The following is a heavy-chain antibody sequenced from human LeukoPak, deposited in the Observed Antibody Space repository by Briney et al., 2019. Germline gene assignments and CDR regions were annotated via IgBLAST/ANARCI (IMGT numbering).Heavy chain of an antibody. V-gene: IGHV1-46*01. CDR1: GYTFTNYY. CDR3: ARAQPYYFDY. J-gene: IGHJ4*02. Sequence: ASVKVSCKASGYTFTNYYMHWVRQAPGQGLEWMGLINPSGGSTSYAEKFQGRVIMTRDMSTTTDYMELSSLRSEDTAVYYCARAQPYYFDYWGQGTLVTVSS. CDR2: INPSGGST. D-gene: IGHD1-14*01.